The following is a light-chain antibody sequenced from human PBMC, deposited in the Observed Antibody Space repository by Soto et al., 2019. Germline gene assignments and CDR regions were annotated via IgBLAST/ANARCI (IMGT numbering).Light chain of an antibody. J-gene: IGKJ1*01. V-gene: IGKV3-15*01. CDR3: QQYNNWPPRT. CDR2: GSS. CDR1: QSVSSN. Sequence: DIVMTQSPATLSVSPGERATLSCRASQSVSSNLAWYQQKPGQAPRLLIYGSSTRATGIPARCSCSGSGTEFTLTTSSRQSEDFAAYYYQQYNNWPPRTFGRGTKVEIK.